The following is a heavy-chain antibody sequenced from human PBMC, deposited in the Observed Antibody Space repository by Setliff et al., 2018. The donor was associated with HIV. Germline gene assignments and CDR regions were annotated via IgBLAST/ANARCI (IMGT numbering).Heavy chain of an antibody. J-gene: IGHJ4*01. Sequence: ASVKVSCKASGYSLSTYAISWVRQAPGQGLEWVGWIDADNGNTNYAQKFQGRVSMTRNTSISTAYMELSSLRSEDTAVYYCARVGSYWTQFDYWGQGTLVTVSS. V-gene: IGHV1-8*01. CDR3: ARVGSYWTQFDY. CDR1: GYSLSTYA. D-gene: IGHD2-15*01. CDR2: IDADNGNT.